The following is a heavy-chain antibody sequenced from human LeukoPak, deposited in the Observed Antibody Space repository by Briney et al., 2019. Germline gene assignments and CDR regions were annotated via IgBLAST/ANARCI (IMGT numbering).Heavy chain of an antibody. J-gene: IGHJ4*02. CDR3: ARDLRAGSYAFD. V-gene: IGHV3-7*01. CDR1: GFTFTNYW. Sequence: PGGSLRLSCAAAGFTFTNYWMIWVRQAPGKGLEWVANIKEDGSAEFYVDSVKGRFTLSRDNAKNSVYLQMNSLRAEDTAIYYCARDLRAGSYAFDWGQGTLVTVSS. D-gene: IGHD5-18*01. CDR2: IKEDGSAE.